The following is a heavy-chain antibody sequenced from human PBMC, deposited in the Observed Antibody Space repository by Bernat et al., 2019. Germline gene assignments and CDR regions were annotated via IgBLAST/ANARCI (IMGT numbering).Heavy chain of an antibody. J-gene: IGHJ4*02. Sequence: DVQLVESGGGLVKPGGSLRLSCAASDFTFSTYSMNWVRQAPGKGLEWVSSISANSAYKYYADSVKGRFTISRDNTKNSLYLQMDSLRADDTAMYYCASLLREYGCYGIVDYWGQGTLVSVSS. D-gene: IGHD5-12*01. V-gene: IGHV3-21*01. CDR1: DFTFSTYS. CDR2: ISANSAYK. CDR3: ASLLREYGCYGIVDY.